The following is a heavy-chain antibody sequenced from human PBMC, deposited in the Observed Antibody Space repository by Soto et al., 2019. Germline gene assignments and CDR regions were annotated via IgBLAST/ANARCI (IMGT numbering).Heavy chain of an antibody. CDR2: IYYSGST. V-gene: IGHV4-30-4*01. Sequence: SETLSLTCTVSGGSISSGEYYCNWIRQPPGKGLEWIGYIYYSGSTFYNPSLKSRVTISGDTSKNQFSLTLSAVTAADTAVYYCARGFGYSSGWYAYWGQGTQVTVSS. CDR3: ARGFGYSSGWYAY. J-gene: IGHJ4*02. CDR1: GGSISSGEYY. D-gene: IGHD6-19*01.